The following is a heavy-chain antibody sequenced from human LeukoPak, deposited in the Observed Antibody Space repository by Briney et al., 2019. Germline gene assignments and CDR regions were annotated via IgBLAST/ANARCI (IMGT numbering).Heavy chain of an antibody. CDR3: AKHSSGY. V-gene: IGHV3-66*04. CDR2: IYSGGST. Sequence: GGSLRLSCAASGFTVSSNYMSWVRQAPGKGLEWVSVIYSGGSTYYADSVKGRFTISRDNSKSTLHLQMNSLRAEDTAVYYCAKHSSGYWGQGTLVTVSS. J-gene: IGHJ4*02. CDR1: GFTVSSNY. D-gene: IGHD6-19*01.